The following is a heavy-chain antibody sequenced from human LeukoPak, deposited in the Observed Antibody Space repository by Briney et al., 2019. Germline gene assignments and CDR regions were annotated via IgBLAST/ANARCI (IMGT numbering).Heavy chain of an antibody. V-gene: IGHV3-48*03. CDR3: ASAGVSGNY. Sequence: GGSLRLSCAASGFPFSSYEMYWVRQAPGKGLEWVSYISSSGSTIYYADSVKGRFTISRDNARKSLHLQMNSLRAEDTAVYYCASAGVSGNYWGQGTLVTVSS. CDR2: ISSSGSTI. D-gene: IGHD2-8*01. CDR1: GFPFSSYE. J-gene: IGHJ4*02.